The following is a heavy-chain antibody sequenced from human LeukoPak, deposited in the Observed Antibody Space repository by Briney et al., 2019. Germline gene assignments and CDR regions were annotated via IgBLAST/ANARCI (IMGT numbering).Heavy chain of an antibody. V-gene: IGHV3-7*01. CDR3: ARDHVVDGLVFDY. J-gene: IGHJ4*02. CDR2: INQDGSEK. D-gene: IGHD2-15*01. CDR1: GFTFSSHW. Sequence: GGSLRLSCAASGFTFSSHWMSWVRQAPGKGLEWVANINQDGSEKYYVDSVRGRFTISRDNAKNSLYLRMNSLRVEDTAVYYCARDHVVDGLVFDYWGQGALVTVSS.